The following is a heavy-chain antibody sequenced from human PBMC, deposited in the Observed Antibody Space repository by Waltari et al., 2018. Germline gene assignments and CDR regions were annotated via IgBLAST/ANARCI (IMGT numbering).Heavy chain of an antibody. CDR2: ISHSGAT. J-gene: IGHJ3*01. D-gene: IGHD3-10*01. Sequence: QLHLQQSGPGLVKPSESLSLTCAVPGGSLTNNCHYWCCIRQPPGEGPEWTGTISHSGATTNNPSLKGRVTIAFNTSKNKYSLKLTSVTAADTAVYYCATYIRASIGSAAFDVWGQGTMVTVSS. V-gene: IGHV4-39*01. CDR3: ATYIRASIGSAAFDV. CDR1: GGSLTNNCHY.